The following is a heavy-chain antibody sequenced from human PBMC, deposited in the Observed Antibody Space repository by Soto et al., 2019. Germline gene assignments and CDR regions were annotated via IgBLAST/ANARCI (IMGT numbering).Heavy chain of an antibody. V-gene: IGHV3-33*03. Sequence: QVQLVESGGGVVQPGTSLRLSCAASGFTFSTYGMHWVRQAPGKGLEYVAGIRYDGRAEYYVDSVRGRFTISRDNYNNLLSQQMNSLRAEDTAVYYWARRFFSAVYAAHCDHGGQGTPATVSS. CDR2: IRYDGRAE. D-gene: IGHD2-8*01. CDR3: ARRFFSAVYAAHCDH. J-gene: IGHJ4*02. CDR1: GFTFSTYG.